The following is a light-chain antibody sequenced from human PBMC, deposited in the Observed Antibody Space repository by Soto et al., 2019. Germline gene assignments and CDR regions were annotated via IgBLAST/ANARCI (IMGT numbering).Light chain of an antibody. J-gene: IGKJ1*01. CDR1: QTVLYSSDNRNY. Sequence: DFVMTQSPDSLAVSLGERATINCKSSQTVLYSSDNRNYLAWYQQKPGQPPKLLFYWASTRDSGVPDRFSASGSGTDFTLTISSLQAEDVAVYYCQQYGRYRTFGQGTKVEIK. V-gene: IGKV4-1*01. CDR3: QQYGRYRT. CDR2: WAS.